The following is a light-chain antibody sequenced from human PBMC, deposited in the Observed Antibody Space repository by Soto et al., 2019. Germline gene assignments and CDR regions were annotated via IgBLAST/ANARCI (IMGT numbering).Light chain of an antibody. CDR2: SAS. J-gene: IGKJ1*01. CDR1: QSISSY. V-gene: IGKV1-6*01. Sequence: IQITQSPTSLSASLVDRVTITCRASQSISSYLNWYQQKVGRARELLIYSASNLQSGVPPRFSGSGSGTDFTLAISSLQPEDSATYYCLQDINYPWTFGQGAKVDIK. CDR3: LQDINYPWT.